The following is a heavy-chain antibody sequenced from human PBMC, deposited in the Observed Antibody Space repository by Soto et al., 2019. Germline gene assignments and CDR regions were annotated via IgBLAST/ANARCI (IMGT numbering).Heavy chain of an antibody. V-gene: IGHV3-23*01. D-gene: IGHD6-6*01. CDR2: ISGSGGST. J-gene: IGHJ4*02. CDR3: AKDPYSSSLSPTFDY. CDR1: GFTFSSYA. Sequence: RRLSCAASGFTFSSYAMSWVRQAPGKGLEWVSAISGSGGSTYYADSVKGRFTISRDNSKNTLYLQMNSLRAEDTAVYYCAKDPYSSSLSPTFDYWGQGTLVTVSS.